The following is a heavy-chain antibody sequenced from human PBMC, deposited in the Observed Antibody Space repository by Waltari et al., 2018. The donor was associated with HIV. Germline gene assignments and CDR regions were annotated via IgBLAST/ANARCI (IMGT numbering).Heavy chain of an antibody. J-gene: IGHJ4*02. V-gene: IGHV4-39*07. D-gene: IGHD6-19*01. CDR3: ARQWLALYFDY. CDR2: IFYSGNT. CDR1: GGSISSRDYY. Sequence: QLQVQESGPGLVKPSETLSLTCTVSGGSISSRDYYWGWIRQPPGKGLEWIGIIFYSGNTCSNPSLKRRVTISVDTSKSQFSLNLSSVTAADTAVYYCARQWLALYFDYWGQGTLVTVSS.